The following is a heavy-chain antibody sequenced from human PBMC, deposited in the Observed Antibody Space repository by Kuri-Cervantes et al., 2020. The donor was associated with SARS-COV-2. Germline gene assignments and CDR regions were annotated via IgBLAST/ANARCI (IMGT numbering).Heavy chain of an antibody. CDR1: GFTFDDYA. V-gene: IGHV3-9*01. CDR3: AKSAYDFWSGYSFDY. D-gene: IGHD3-3*01. Sequence: GGSLRLSCAASGFTFDDYAMHWVRQAPGKGLEWVSGISWNSGSIGYADSVKGRFTISRDNSKNSLYLQMNSLRTEDTALYYCAKSAYDFWSGYSFDYWGQGTLVTVSS. CDR2: ISWNSGSI. J-gene: IGHJ4*02.